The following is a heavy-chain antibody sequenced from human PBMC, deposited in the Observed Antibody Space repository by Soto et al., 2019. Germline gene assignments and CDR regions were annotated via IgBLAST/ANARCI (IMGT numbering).Heavy chain of an antibody. CDR1: GFTVSSNY. CDR3: GRAVCGSYGCYRRPAQMAV. CDR2: IYSGGST. Sequence: GGSLRLSCAASGFTVSSNYMSWVRQAPGKGLEWVSVIYSGGSTYYAGSVKGRFTISRDNARNSLYLELNSLRAEDTAVYYCGRAVCGSYGCYRRPAQMAVGGKGTTVTVPS. D-gene: IGHD3-16*01. J-gene: IGHJ6*04. V-gene: IGHV3-53*01.